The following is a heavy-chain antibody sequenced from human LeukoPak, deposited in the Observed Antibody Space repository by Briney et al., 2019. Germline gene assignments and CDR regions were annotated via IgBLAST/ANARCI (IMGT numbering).Heavy chain of an antibody. D-gene: IGHD4-11*01. V-gene: IGHV3-7*01. CDR3: ARIRGGLTTLTTSGPFDY. CDR2: IKQDGSEQ. Sequence: GGSLRLSCAASGFTFSSYWMSWVRQAPGKGLEWVANIKQDGSEQYYMDSVKGRFTISRDNAKNSLYLQMNSLSAEDTAVYYCARIRGGLTTLTTSGPFDYWGLGTLVTVSS. J-gene: IGHJ4*02. CDR1: GFTFSSYW.